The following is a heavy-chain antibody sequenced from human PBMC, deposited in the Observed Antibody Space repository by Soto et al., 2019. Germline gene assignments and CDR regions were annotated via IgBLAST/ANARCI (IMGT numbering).Heavy chain of an antibody. V-gene: IGHV3-48*01. CDR2: ISSSSSTI. CDR1: GFTFSSSS. D-gene: IGHD4-4*01. Sequence: GGSLRLSCAAPGFTFSSSSMNWVRHAPGKGLEWVSYISSSSSTIYYADSVKGRFTISRDNAKNSLYLQMNSLRAEDTAVYYCARDRHYSNRIFDYWGQGTLVTVSS. J-gene: IGHJ4*02. CDR3: ARDRHYSNRIFDY.